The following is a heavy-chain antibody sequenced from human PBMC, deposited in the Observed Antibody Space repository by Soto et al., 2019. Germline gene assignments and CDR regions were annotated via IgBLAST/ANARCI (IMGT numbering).Heavy chain of an antibody. V-gene: IGHV1-2*04. CDR2: INPNSGGT. CDR3: ARGGGSNYYGSGTYNWFDP. D-gene: IGHD3-10*01. Sequence: QVQLVQSGAEVKKPGASVKVSCKASGYTFIGYYMHWVRQAPGQGLEWMGWINPNSGGTNYAQKFQGWGTMTRDTSISTAYMELSRLRSDDTAVYYCARGGGSNYYGSGTYNWFDPWGQGTLVTVSS. CDR1: GYTFIGYY. J-gene: IGHJ5*02.